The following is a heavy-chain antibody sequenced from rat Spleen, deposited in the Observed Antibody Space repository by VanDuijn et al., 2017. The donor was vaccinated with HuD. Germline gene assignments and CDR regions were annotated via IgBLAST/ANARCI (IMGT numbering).Heavy chain of an antibody. CDR1: GFSFSNSG. J-gene: IGHJ3*01. CDR3: ATSTVYDGYPSWFAY. V-gene: IGHV5-19*01. Sequence: EVQLVESGGGLVQPGRSLKLSCAASGFSFSNSGMHWIRQAPTTGLEWVASISRSGDTTYYRDSVKGRFSVSRDNAKNNLYLQMDSLRSEDTATYYCATSTVYDGYPSWFAYWGQGTLVTVAS. D-gene: IGHD1-12*03. CDR2: ISRSGDTT.